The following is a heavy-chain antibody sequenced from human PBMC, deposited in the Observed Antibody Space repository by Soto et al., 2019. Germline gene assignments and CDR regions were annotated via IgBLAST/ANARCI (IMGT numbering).Heavy chain of an antibody. CDR1: SGSISSTIYS. CDR3: ARDREVTYYDILAGYKYPRYYYGMDV. Sequence: SETLSLTCTVSSGSISSTIYSWDWIRQPPGKGLEWIGSILYSGSTYYSPSLKRRVTISVDTSKNQFSLTLTSVTAADTAAYYCARDREVTYYDILAGYKYPRYYYGMDVWGQGTTVT. D-gene: IGHD3-9*01. CDR2: ILYSGST. V-gene: IGHV4-39*02. J-gene: IGHJ6*02.